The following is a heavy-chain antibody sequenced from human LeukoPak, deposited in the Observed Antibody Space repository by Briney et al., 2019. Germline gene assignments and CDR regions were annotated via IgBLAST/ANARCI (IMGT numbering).Heavy chain of an antibody. CDR3: ARAYRRYSSGCPYY. CDR1: GGSISSSSYY. CDR2: IYYSGST. D-gene: IGHD6-19*01. J-gene: IGHJ4*02. V-gene: IGHV4-39*01. Sequence: SETLSLTCTVSGGSISSSSYYWGWIRQPPGKGLEWIGSIYYSGSTYYNPSLKSRVTISVDTSKNQFSLKLSSVTAAVTAVYYCARAYRRYSSGCPYYWGQGTLVTVSS.